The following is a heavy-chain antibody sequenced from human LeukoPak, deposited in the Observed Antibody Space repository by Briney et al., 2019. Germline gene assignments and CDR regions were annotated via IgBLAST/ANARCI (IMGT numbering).Heavy chain of an antibody. Sequence: NASETLSLTCAVYGGSFSGYYWSWIRQPPGKGLEWIGEINHSGSTNYNPSLKSRVTISVDTSKNQFSLKLSSVTAADTAVYYCARVLIQSYYYYGMDVWGQGTTVTVSS. CDR1: GGSFSGYY. D-gene: IGHD2-15*01. CDR3: ARVLIQSYYYYGMDV. J-gene: IGHJ6*02. V-gene: IGHV4-34*01. CDR2: INHSGST.